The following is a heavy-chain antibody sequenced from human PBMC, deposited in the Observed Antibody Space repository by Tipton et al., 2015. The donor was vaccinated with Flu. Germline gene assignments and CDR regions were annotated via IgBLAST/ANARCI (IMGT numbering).Heavy chain of an antibody. Sequence: QVQLVQSGAEVKKPGASVTVSCKASGYTFSDYFMHWVRQAPGQGLEWMGWINPNSGGTYYAQKFQGRVTLSRDTSISTAYMDLNRLRSDDTAMYYCARVPRYSGSPSHYYYGMDVWGQGTTVTVSS. J-gene: IGHJ6*02. V-gene: IGHV1-2*02. CDR2: INPNSGGT. CDR3: ARVPRYSGSPSHYYYGMDV. D-gene: IGHD1-26*01. CDR1: GYTFSDYF.